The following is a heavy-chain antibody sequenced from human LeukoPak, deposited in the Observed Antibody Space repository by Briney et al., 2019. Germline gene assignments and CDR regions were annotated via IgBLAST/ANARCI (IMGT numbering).Heavy chain of an antibody. Sequence: GGSLRLSCAASGFTFSSYGMHWVRQAPGKGLEWVAVISYDGGNKYYADSVKGRFTISRDNSKNTLYLQMNSLRAEDTAVYYCANAPYYYDSSGYFYWGQGTLVTVSS. J-gene: IGHJ4*02. CDR1: GFTFSSYG. CDR3: ANAPYYYDSSGYFY. V-gene: IGHV3-30*18. D-gene: IGHD3-22*01. CDR2: ISYDGGNK.